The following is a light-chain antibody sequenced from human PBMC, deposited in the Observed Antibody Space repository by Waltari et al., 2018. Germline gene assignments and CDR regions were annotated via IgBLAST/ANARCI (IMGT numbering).Light chain of an antibody. CDR3: QHYYSDSRA. J-gene: IGKJ1*01. V-gene: IGKV1-5*03. Sequence: DIQMTQSPSTLSASVGDRVTITCRASQSISRWLAWCQQKPGKAPKLLIYKASSLASDVPSRFSGSGFGTDFTLTISSLQPYDFATYYCQHYYSDSRAFGQGTKVEVK. CDR2: KAS. CDR1: QSISRW.